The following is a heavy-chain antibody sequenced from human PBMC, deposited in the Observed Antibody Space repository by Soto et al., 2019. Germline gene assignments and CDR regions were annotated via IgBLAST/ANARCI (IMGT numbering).Heavy chain of an antibody. CDR2: ISGSGGST. CDR1: GFTFSSYS. J-gene: IGHJ4*02. D-gene: IGHD3-10*01. V-gene: IGHV3-23*01. CDR3: AKDRTMVRGVIIY. Sequence: GGSLRLSCAASGFTFSSYSMSWVRQAPGKGLEWVSAISGSGGSTYYADSVKGRFTISRDNSKNTLYLQMNSLRAEDTAVYYCAKDRTMVRGVIIYWGQGTLVTVSS.